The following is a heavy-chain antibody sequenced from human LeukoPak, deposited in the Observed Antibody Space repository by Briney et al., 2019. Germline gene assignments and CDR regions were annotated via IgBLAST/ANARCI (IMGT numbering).Heavy chain of an antibody. D-gene: IGHD3-9*01. Sequence: SVKVSCKASGGTFSSYAISWVRQAPGQGLEWMGRIIPILGIANYAQKFQGRVTITADKSTSTAYMELSSLRSEDTAVYYCARLNILTGYYFDYWGQGTLVTVSS. J-gene: IGHJ4*02. CDR3: ARLNILTGYYFDY. CDR2: IIPILGIA. CDR1: GGTFSSYA. V-gene: IGHV1-69*04.